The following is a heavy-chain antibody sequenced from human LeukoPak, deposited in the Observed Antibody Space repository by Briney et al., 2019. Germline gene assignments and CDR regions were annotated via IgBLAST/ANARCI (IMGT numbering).Heavy chain of an antibody. CDR1: GGSISYYY. D-gene: IGHD6-19*01. J-gene: IGHJ4*02. CDR2: IYYGGST. Sequence: SETLSLTCTVSGGSISYYYWTWIRQPPGRGLEWIGYIYYGGSTNYNPSLKRRLTISLDTSKNQFSLKLASVTAADTAVYYCARVTPGGYNSGWYGYYFDYWGQGTLVTVSS. CDR3: ARVTPGGYNSGWYGYYFDY. V-gene: IGHV4-59*01.